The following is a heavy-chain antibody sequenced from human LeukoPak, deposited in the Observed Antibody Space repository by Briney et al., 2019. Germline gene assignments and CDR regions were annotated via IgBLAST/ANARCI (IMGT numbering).Heavy chain of an antibody. CDR1: GYTFTSYD. CDR2: MNPNSGNT. J-gene: IGHJ4*02. D-gene: IGHD3-10*01. V-gene: IGHV1-8*01. Sequence: GASVKVSCKASGYTFTSYDINWVRQATGQGLEWMGWMNPNSGNTGYAQKFQGRVTMTRHTSISTAYMELSSLRSEDTAVYYCARARRIYGSGSFYYFDYWGQGTLVTVSS. CDR3: ARARRIYGSGSFYYFDY.